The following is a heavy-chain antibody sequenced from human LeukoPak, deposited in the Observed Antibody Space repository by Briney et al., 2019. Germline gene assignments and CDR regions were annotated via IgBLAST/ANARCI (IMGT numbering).Heavy chain of an antibody. Sequence: ASVKVSCKASGSAFTGYYIHWVRQAPGQGLEWMGWINPDSGATNYAQKFQGRVTMTGDTSISTAYMELSGLRSGDTAVYYCARETTGWGGSDYWGQGTLVTVSS. V-gene: IGHV1-2*02. J-gene: IGHJ4*02. CDR2: INPDSGAT. CDR1: GSAFTGYY. D-gene: IGHD1-14*01. CDR3: ARETTGWGGSDY.